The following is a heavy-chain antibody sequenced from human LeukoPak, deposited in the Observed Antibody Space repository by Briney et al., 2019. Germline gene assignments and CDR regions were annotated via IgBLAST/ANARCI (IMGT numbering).Heavy chain of an antibody. Sequence: SVKVSCKASGGTFSSYAISWVRQAPGQGLEWMGGIIPIFGTANYAQKFQGRVTITADESTSTAYMELSSLRSEDTAVYYCARDRAKDFPLVAAAGPPLYWGQGTLVTVSS. J-gene: IGHJ4*02. CDR2: IIPIFGTA. CDR1: GGTFSSYA. V-gene: IGHV1-69*13. D-gene: IGHD6-13*01. CDR3: ARDRAKDFPLVAAAGPPLY.